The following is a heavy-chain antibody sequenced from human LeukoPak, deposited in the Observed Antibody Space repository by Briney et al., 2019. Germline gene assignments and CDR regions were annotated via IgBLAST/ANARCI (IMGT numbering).Heavy chain of an antibody. V-gene: IGHV4-59*01. CDR1: GGSISSYY. CDR3: ARVGEYYDSSGYLHY. CDR2: IYYSGST. Sequence: PSETLSLTCTVSGGSISSYYWSWIRQPPGKGLEWIGYIYYSGSTNYNPSLKSRVTISVDTSKNQFSLKLSSVTAADTAVYYCARVGEYYDSSGYLHYWGQGTLVTVSS. D-gene: IGHD3-22*01. J-gene: IGHJ4*02.